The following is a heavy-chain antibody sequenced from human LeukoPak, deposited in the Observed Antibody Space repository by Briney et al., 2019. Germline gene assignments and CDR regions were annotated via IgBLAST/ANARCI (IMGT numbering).Heavy chain of an antibody. CDR3: ARGLNHYYDSSGYYSDNWFDP. J-gene: IGHJ5*02. V-gene: IGHV1-18*01. Sequence: ASVKVSCKASGYAFTSYGISWVRQAPGQGLEWMGWISAYNGNTNYAQKLQGRVTMTTDTSTSTAYMELRSLRSDDTAVYYCARGLNHYYDSSGYYSDNWFDPWGQGTLVTVSS. CDR2: ISAYNGNT. D-gene: IGHD3-22*01. CDR1: GYAFTSYG.